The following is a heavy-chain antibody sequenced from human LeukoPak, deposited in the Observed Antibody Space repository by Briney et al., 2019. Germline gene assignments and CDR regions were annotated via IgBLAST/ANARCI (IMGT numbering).Heavy chain of an antibody. V-gene: IGHV4-59*08. Sequence: PSETLSLTCTVSGGSITGYYWSWIRQPPGKGLEYIGYIHYSGTTNYNPSLKSRLTISIDTSKNQFSLKLNSVTAADTAVYYCARHAAGMRKVVDYWGQGTLVTVSS. CDR2: IHYSGTT. D-gene: IGHD6-19*01. J-gene: IGHJ4*02. CDR1: GGSITGYY. CDR3: ARHAAGMRKVVDY.